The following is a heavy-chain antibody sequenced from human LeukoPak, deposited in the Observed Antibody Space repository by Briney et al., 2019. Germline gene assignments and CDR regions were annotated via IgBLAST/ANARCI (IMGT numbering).Heavy chain of an antibody. CDR2: INPNSGGT. D-gene: IGHD2-2*01. CDR3: AILGYCSSTSCYYPYYYYYMDV. V-gene: IGHV1-2*02. CDR1: GYTFTGYY. Sequence: ASVKVSCKASGYTFTGYYMHWVRQAPGQGLEWMGWINPNSGGTNYAQKFQGRVTMTRDTSISTAYMELSRLRSDDTAVYYCAILGYCSSTSCYYPYYYYYMDVWGKGTTVTISS. J-gene: IGHJ6*03.